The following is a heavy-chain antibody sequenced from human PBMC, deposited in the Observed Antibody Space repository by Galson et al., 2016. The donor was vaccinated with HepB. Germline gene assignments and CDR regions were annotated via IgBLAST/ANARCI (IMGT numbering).Heavy chain of an antibody. Sequence: SVKVSCKASGYSFTSNIVHWVRQAPGRGLEWMGWINPGDGKARYSQSLPGRLTITRETSANTVYMELSSLTSEDTAVYYCARDFGTSNWWGWFDPWGQGTLVTVSS. J-gene: IGHJ5*02. CDR2: INPGDGKA. CDR1: GYSFTSNI. CDR3: ARDFGTSNWWGWFDP. D-gene: IGHD2-15*01. V-gene: IGHV1-3*01.